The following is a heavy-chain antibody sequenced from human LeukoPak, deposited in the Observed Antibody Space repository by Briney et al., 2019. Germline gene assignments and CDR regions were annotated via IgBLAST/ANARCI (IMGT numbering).Heavy chain of an antibody. V-gene: IGHV3-7*01. Sequence: GGSLRLSCVTSGFTFSRYWMSWVRQAPGKGLEWVANIKQDGSEKYYVDSVKGRFTISRDNTKNSLYLQMSSLRAEDTAVYYCARTRRYSTSLNYYYDMDVWGQGTTVTVSS. CDR1: GFTFSRYW. CDR2: IKQDGSEK. J-gene: IGHJ6*02. D-gene: IGHD6-6*01. CDR3: ARTRRYSTSLNYYYDMDV.